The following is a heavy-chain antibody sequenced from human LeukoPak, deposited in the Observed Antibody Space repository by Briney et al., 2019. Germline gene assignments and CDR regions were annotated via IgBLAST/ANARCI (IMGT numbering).Heavy chain of an antibody. CDR3: AKPGYSSSWVFDY. V-gene: IGHV3-23*01. CDR2: ISGSGGST. D-gene: IGHD6-13*01. CDR1: GFTFSSYA. J-gene: IGHJ4*02. Sequence: PGGSLRLSCAASGFTFSSYATSWVRQAPGKGPEWVSTISGSGGSTYYADSVKGRFTISSDSSENTLYLQMNRLRADDTAVYYCAKPGYSSSWVFDYWGQGTLVTVSS.